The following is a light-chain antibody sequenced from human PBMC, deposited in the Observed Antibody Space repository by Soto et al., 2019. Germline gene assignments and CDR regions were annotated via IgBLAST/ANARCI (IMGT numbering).Light chain of an antibody. J-gene: IGLJ1*01. CDR3: SSYTNSITLV. Sequence: QSALNQPPSVSGSPGQSVTISCTGTSSDVGSYNRVSWYQQPPGTAPKLMIYEVSNRPSGVPDRFSGSKSGNTASLTISGLQAEDEADYYSSSYTNSITLVFGTGTKLTVL. V-gene: IGLV2-18*02. CDR1: SSDVGSYNR. CDR2: EVS.